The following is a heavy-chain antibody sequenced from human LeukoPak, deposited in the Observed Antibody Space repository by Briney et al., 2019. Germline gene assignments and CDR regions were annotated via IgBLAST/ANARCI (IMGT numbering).Heavy chain of an antibody. CDR1: GGSFSGYY. J-gene: IGHJ3*02. CDR2: INRSGSP. V-gene: IGHV4-34*01. Sequence: SETLSLTRAVYGGSFSGYYWSWIRQPPGKGLEWIGEINRSGSPNYNPSLKSRVTISIDTSKNQFSLKLSPVTAADTAVYYCARDLSDYYGSGSYRPIEAFDIWGQGTMVTVSS. D-gene: IGHD3-10*01. CDR3: ARDLSDYYGSGSYRPIEAFDI.